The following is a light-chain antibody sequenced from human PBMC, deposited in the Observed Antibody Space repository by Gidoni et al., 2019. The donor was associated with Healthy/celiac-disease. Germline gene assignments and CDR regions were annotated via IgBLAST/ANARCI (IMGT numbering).Light chain of an antibody. CDR1: QSVSSSY. V-gene: IGKV3-20*01. CDR3: QQYGSSPT. CDR2: GAS. J-gene: IGKJ1*01. Sequence: EIVLTQSPGTLSLSPGESATLSCRASQSVSSSYLAWYQQKPGQAPRLLIYGASSRATGIPDRCSGSGSGTDFTLTISRLEPEDFAVYYCQQYGSSPTFGQGTKVEIK.